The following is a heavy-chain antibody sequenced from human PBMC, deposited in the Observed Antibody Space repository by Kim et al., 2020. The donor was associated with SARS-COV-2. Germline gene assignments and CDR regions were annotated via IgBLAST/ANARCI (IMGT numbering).Heavy chain of an antibody. CDR3: AKGPYNWGSVIDY. CDR2: IRPIGDTS. Sequence: GGSLRLSCAASGFSFNNYAMSWVRQAPGKGLEWVSVIRPIGDTSYYADSVKGRFTVSRDSSRNTLYLQMNSLRAEDTAVYYCAKGPYNWGSVIDYWGQGTLVTVSA. J-gene: IGHJ4*02. V-gene: IGHV3-23*01. D-gene: IGHD1-20*01. CDR1: GFSFNNYA.